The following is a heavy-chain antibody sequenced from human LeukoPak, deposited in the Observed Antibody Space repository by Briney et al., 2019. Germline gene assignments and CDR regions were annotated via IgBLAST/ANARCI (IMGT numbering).Heavy chain of an antibody. J-gene: IGHJ3*02. CDR3: AKDGTYYDILTGNDAFDI. D-gene: IGHD3-9*01. V-gene: IGHV3-23*01. Sequence: GGSLRLSCAASGFTFSSYAMSWDRQAPGKGLEWVSAISGSGGSTYYADSVKGRFTISRDNSKNTLYLQMNSLRAEDTAVYYCAKDGTYYDILTGNDAFDIWGQGTMVTVSS. CDR2: ISGSGGST. CDR1: GFTFSSYA.